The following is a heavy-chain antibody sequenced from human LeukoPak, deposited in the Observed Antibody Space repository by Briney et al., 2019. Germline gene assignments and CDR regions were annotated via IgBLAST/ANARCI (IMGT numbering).Heavy chain of an antibody. CDR2: IRYDGSNK. CDR3: AKDTRTYYYDSSGYY. J-gene: IGHJ4*02. CDR1: GFTFSSYG. V-gene: IGHV3-30*02. Sequence: GGSLRLSCAASGFTFSSYGMHWVRQAPAKGLERVAFIRYDGSNKYYADSVKGRFTISRDNSKNTLYLQMNSLRAEDTAVYYCAKDTRTYYYDSSGYYWGQGTLVTVSS. D-gene: IGHD3-22*01.